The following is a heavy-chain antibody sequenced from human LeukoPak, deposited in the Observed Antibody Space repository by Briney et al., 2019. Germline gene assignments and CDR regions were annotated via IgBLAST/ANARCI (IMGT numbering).Heavy chain of an antibody. Sequence: WASVKVSCKASGYTFTGYYMHWVRQAPGQGLEWMGWINPNSGGTNCAQKFQGRVTMTRDTSISTAYMELSRLRSDDTAVYYCARDREAMVPDYWGQGTLVTVSS. J-gene: IGHJ4*02. CDR2: INPNSGGT. CDR1: GYTFTGYY. D-gene: IGHD5-18*01. V-gene: IGHV1-2*02. CDR3: ARDREAMVPDY.